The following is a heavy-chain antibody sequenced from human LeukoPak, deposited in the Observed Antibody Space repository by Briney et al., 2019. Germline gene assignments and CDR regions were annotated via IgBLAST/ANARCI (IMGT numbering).Heavy chain of an antibody. CDR2: INHSGST. V-gene: IGHV4-34*01. J-gene: IGHJ5*02. CDR1: GGSFSGYY. Sequence: SETLSLTCAVYGGSFSGYYWSWIRQPPGKGLEWIGEINHSGSTNYNPSLKSRVTISVDTSKNQFSLKLSSVTAADTAVYYCARAVFRTIFGVVISGEWFDPWGQGTLVTVSS. D-gene: IGHD3-3*01. CDR3: ARAVFRTIFGVVISGEWFDP.